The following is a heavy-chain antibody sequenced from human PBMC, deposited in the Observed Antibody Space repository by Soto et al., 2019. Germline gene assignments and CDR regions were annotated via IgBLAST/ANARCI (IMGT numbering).Heavy chain of an antibody. CDR2: ISYDGSDK. V-gene: IGHV3-30*18. D-gene: IGHD3-16*01. CDR1: GFTFSSYG. CDR3: AKTAGYDYVWGSSGLDP. J-gene: IGHJ5*02. Sequence: GGSLRLSCAASGFTFSSYGMHWVRQAPGKGLEWVAVISYDGSDKYFADSVKGRFTISRDDSKNTLYLQMNSLRAEDTAVYYCAKTAGYDYVWGSSGLDPWGQGTLVTVSS.